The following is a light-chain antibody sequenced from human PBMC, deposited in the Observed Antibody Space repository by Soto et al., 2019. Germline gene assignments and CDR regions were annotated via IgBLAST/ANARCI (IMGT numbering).Light chain of an antibody. CDR1: QGISNY. CDR3: LQHNTYPPT. Sequence: DIQMTQSPSAMSASVGDRVTFTCRASQGISNYLAWFQQRPGQGPKRLIYAASILQPGVPSRFSGSGSGTDLTLTISGLQPEDSETYYCLQHNTYPPTFGQGTKVDIK. V-gene: IGKV1-17*03. J-gene: IGKJ1*01. CDR2: AAS.